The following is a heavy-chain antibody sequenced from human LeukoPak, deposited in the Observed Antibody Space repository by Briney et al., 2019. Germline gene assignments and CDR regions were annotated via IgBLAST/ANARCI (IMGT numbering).Heavy chain of an antibody. CDR2: INHSGST. Sequence: SETLSLTCAVYGGSFSGYYWSWIRQPPGKGLEWIGEINHSGSTNYNPSLKSRVTISVDTSKNQFSLKLSSVTAADTAVYYCARDRYNWNYHKIDYWGQGTLVTVSS. V-gene: IGHV4-34*01. D-gene: IGHD1-7*01. CDR3: ARDRYNWNYHKIDY. CDR1: GGSFSGYY. J-gene: IGHJ4*02.